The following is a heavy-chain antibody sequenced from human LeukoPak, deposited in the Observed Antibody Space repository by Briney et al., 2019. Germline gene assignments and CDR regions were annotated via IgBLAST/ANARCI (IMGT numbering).Heavy chain of an antibody. CDR2: TSVYNGNT. CDR3: AREGVAVAGLDY. J-gene: IGHJ4*02. CDR1: GYNFISYG. D-gene: IGHD6-19*01. Sequence: ASVKVSCKTSGYNFISYGINWVRQAPGQGLEWMGWTSVYNGNTNYAQKLQGRITLTTDASTGTVYMELRSLGSDDTAVYYCAREGVAVAGLDYWGQGTLVTVSS. V-gene: IGHV1-18*01.